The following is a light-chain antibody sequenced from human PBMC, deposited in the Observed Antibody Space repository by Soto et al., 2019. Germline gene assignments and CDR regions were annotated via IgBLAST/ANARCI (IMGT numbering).Light chain of an antibody. CDR3: QQCTDWHRT. Sequence: EVVLTQSPATLYLSPGERATLSCRASQSVSRNLAWYQQKPGQAPRLLIYRASTRATGIPARFSGSGSGTDFSLSISSLQPEDFAVYYCQQCTDWHRTFGQGTKVEVK. CDR2: RAS. V-gene: IGKV3-11*01. CDR1: QSVSRN. J-gene: IGKJ1*01.